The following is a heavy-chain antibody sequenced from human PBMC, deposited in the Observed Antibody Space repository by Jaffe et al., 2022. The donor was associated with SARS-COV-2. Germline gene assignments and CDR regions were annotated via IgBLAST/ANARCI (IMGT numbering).Heavy chain of an antibody. CDR1: GYTFTSYN. V-gene: IGHV1-46*01. CDR2: INPSGGST. J-gene: IGHJ4*02. D-gene: IGHD2-15*01. CDR3: ARGVGYCGGDSCFEGGYFDY. Sequence: QVQLVQSGAEVKKPGASVKVSCKASGYTFTSYNMHWVRQAPGQGLEWMGIINPSGGSTSYAQKFQGRVTMTSDTSTSTVYMELSSLRSEDTAVYYCARGVGYCGGDSCFEGGYFDYWGQGTLVTVSS.